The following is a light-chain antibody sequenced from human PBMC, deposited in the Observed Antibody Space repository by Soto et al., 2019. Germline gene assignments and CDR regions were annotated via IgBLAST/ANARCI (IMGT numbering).Light chain of an antibody. CDR3: QQYNSDSWT. J-gene: IGKJ1*01. CDR1: QSISSW. V-gene: IGKV1-5*01. Sequence: DIQMTQSPSTLSASVGDRVTITCRASQSISSWLAWYQQKPGKAPTLLIYDAPSLESGVPSRFSGSGFGTAFTLTISSLQPHDFGTDDCQQYNSDSWTFGQGTKVEIK. CDR2: DAP.